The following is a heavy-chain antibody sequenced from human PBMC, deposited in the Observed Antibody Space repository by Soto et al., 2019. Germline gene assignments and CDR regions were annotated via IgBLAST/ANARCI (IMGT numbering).Heavy chain of an antibody. CDR2: ISADACGT. J-gene: IGHJ4*02. V-gene: IGHV3-48*03. CDR3: VRDLHEPLPGDVLRVTT. Sequence: SLKLSCRASGYTFRSYGMHWVRQPPGKGLEWIAYISADACGTYYAETVQGRVTISRDKARNSLSLQMNSLRADDTAVYYCVRDLHEPLPGDVLRVTTWGQGTQVTVSS. CDR1: GYTFRSYG. D-gene: IGHD3-3*01.